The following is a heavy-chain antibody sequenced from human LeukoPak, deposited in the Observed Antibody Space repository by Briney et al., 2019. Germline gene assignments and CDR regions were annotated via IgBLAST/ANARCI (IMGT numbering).Heavy chain of an antibody. CDR2: IIPIFGTA. D-gene: IGHD3-22*01. CDR3: ARSPMGYYDSSGYYNFDY. Sequence: ASVKVSCKASGYTFTSYGISWVRQAPGQGLEWMGGIIPIFGTANYAQKFQGRVTITADESTSTAYMELSSQRSEDTAVYYCARSPMGYYDSSGYYNFDYWGQGTLVTVSS. V-gene: IGHV1-69*13. CDR1: GYTFTSYG. J-gene: IGHJ4*02.